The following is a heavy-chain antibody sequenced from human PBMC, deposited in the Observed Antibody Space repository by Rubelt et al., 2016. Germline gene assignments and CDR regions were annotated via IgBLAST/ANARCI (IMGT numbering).Heavy chain of an antibody. V-gene: IGHV4-34*01. CDR2: INHSGST. Sequence: QVQLQQWGAGLLKPSETLPLTCAVYGGSFSGYYWSWIREPPGKGLEWIGEINHSGSTNYTPSLKSRVTISVDTSKNQFSLKLSSGTAADTAVYYCARDKGQWLAPYWYFDLWGRGTLVTVSS. J-gene: IGHJ2*01. CDR3: ARDKGQWLAPYWYFDL. D-gene: IGHD6-19*01. CDR1: GGSFSGYY.